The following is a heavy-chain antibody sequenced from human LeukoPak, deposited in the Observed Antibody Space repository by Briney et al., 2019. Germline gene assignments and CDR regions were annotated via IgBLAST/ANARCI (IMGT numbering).Heavy chain of an antibody. CDR2: IYYSGST. Sequence: SETLSLTCNVSGGSFSSNSYYWAWIRQPPGKGLGWIGSIYYSGSTYYNPSLKSRVTISVDTSKNQFSLKLNSVTAADTAMYYCANTAASGYYYYMDVWGKGTTVTVSS. CDR3: ANTAASGYYYYMDV. D-gene: IGHD3-10*01. J-gene: IGHJ6*03. CDR1: GGSFSSNSYY. V-gene: IGHV4-39*07.